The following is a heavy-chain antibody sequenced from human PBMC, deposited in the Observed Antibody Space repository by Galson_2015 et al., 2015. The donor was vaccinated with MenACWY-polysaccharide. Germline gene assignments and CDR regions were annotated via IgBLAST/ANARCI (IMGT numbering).Heavy chain of an antibody. D-gene: IGHD6-13*01. V-gene: IGHV3-74*01. J-gene: IGHJ4*02. Sequence: SLRLSCAASGFTFSSYWMNWVRQAPGKGLVWVSSISSDGSSTSYVDSVKGRFTISRDNTKNTLHLQMNSLRVEDTAIYYCARVQGGYSDSWHHPDYFDYWGQGTLVTVSS. CDR1: GFTFSSYW. CDR2: ISSDGSST. CDR3: ARVQGGYSDSWHHPDYFDY.